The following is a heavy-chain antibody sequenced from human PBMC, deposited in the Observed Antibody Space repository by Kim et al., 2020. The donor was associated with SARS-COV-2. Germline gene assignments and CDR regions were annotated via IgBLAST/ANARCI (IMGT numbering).Heavy chain of an antibody. D-gene: IGHD3-10*01. Sequence: KLQGRVTMTTDTSTSTAYMELRSLRSDDTAVYYCARDQGVYYGSGSYFDYWGQGTLVTVSS. CDR3: ARDQGVYYGSGSYFDY. V-gene: IGHV1-18*01. J-gene: IGHJ4*02.